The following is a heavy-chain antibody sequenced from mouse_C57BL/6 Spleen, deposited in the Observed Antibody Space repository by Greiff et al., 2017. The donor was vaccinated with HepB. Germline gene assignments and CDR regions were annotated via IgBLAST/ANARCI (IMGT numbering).Heavy chain of an antibody. CDR1: GYTFTSYT. CDR2: INPSSGYT. CDR3: ARHHSSGYVAAMDY. J-gene: IGHJ4*01. D-gene: IGHD3-2*02. Sequence: VQLQQSGAELARPGASVKMSCKASGYTFTSYTMHWVKQRPGQGLEWIGYINPSSGYTKYNQKFKDKATLTADKSSSTAYMQLSSLTSEDSAVYYCARHHSSGYVAAMDYWGQGTSVTVSS. V-gene: IGHV1-4*01.